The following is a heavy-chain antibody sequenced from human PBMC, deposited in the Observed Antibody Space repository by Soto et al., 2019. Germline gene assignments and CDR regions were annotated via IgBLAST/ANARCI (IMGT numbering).Heavy chain of an antibody. CDR2: INPRDATT. D-gene: IGHD3-16*01. Sequence: GASVKVSCKASGYSFTSQYMHWVRQAPGQGLEWMGIINPRDATTFYPQKFQGRVTVTRDTSTSTVYMELSSLRSEDTAVYYCALASFGSRTSDSDYWGQGTLVTVSS. CDR1: GYSFTSQY. CDR3: ALASFGSRTSDSDY. V-gene: IGHV1-46*01. J-gene: IGHJ4*02.